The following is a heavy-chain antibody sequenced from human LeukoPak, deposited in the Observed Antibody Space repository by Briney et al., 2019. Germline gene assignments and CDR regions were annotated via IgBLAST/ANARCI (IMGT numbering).Heavy chain of an antibody. CDR1: GFTFDDYG. CDR3: XXERATLDYYYYMDV. V-gene: IGHV3-20*04. Sequence: SGGSLRLSCVASGFTFDDYGMTWVRQAPGKGLEWVSGINWNGDTIGYADSVKGRFTISRDNAKNSLYLQMNSLRAEDTALYYXXXERATLDYYYYMDVWGKGTTVTVSS. J-gene: IGHJ6*03. D-gene: IGHD5-12*01. CDR2: INWNGDTI.